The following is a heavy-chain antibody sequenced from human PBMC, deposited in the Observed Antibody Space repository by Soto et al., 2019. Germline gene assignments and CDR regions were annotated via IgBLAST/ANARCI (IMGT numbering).Heavy chain of an antibody. V-gene: IGHV3-11*05. CDR2: ISSSSSYT. Sequence: GGALRLSCAASGLIFSDYYMSWIRQAPGKGLEWVSYISSSSSYTNYADSVKGRFTISRDNAKNSLNLQMNSLRAEDTAVYYCARGHRRAPFDYYDTSDYAFDIWGQGTVVTVSS. CDR1: GLIFSDYY. J-gene: IGHJ3*02. D-gene: IGHD3-22*01. CDR3: ARGHRRAPFDYYDTSDYAFDI.